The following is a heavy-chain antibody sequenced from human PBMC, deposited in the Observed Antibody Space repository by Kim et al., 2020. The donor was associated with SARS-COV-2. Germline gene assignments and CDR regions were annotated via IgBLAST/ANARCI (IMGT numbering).Heavy chain of an antibody. Sequence: ASVKVSCKASGYTFTSYDINWVRQATGQGLEWMGWMNPNSGNTGYAQKFQGRVTMTRNTSISTAYMELSSLRSEDTAVYYCARGRVYSSSSTESPFDYWGQGTLVTVSS. CDR3: ARGRVYSSSSTESPFDY. J-gene: IGHJ4*02. D-gene: IGHD6-6*01. V-gene: IGHV1-8*01. CDR2: MNPNSGNT. CDR1: GYTFTSYD.